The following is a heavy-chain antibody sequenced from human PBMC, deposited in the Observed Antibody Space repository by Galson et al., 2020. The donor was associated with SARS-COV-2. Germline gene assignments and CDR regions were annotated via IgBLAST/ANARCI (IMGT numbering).Heavy chain of an antibody. CDR2: TIPLFDTT. V-gene: IGHV1-69*06. Sequence: KISCKASGDIFSSYPINWVRQAPGHGLEWVGGTIPLFDTTNYAQRFQGRVTISADKSTRTVYMELSSLRPDDTAMYYCARPSGAYGSGTFYLDYWGQGTLVTVSS. CDR1: GDIFSSYP. CDR3: ARPSGAYGSGTFYLDY. D-gene: IGHD3-10*01. J-gene: IGHJ4*02.